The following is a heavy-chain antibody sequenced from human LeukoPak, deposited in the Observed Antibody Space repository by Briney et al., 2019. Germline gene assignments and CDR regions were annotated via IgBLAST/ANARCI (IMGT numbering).Heavy chain of an antibody. Sequence: SVKVSCKASGGTFSSYAISWVRQAPGQGLEWMGGIIPIFGTADYAQKFQGRVTITTDESTSTAYMELSSLRSEDTAVYYCAREAASYGYGDDAFDIWGQGTMVTVSS. CDR3: AREAASYGYGDDAFDI. D-gene: IGHD5-18*01. CDR2: IIPIFGTA. CDR1: GGTFSSYA. J-gene: IGHJ3*02. V-gene: IGHV1-69*05.